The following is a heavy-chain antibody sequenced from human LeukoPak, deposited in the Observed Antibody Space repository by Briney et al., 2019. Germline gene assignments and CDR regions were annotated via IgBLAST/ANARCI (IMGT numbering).Heavy chain of an antibody. V-gene: IGHV3-30*02. J-gene: IGHJ3*01. CDR3: AKAYSRWALTLTNDAFDF. D-gene: IGHD3-22*01. CDR2: LRYDGSDE. CDR1: GSSFDNYG. Sequence: QPGGSLRLSCGVSGSSFDNYGMYWVRQSPGKGLEWVAFLRYDGSDEQYADSVKGRFTISRDNPQDTLFLQMNSLRPDDTAVYYCAKAYSRWALTLTNDAFDFWGQGTMVRVSS.